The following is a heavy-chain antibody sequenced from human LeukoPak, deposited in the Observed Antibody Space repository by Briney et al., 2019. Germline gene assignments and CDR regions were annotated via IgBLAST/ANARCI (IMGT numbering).Heavy chain of an antibody. CDR3: AKDNVAAAGRYFDY. V-gene: IGHV3-30*18. CDR1: GFTFSNYG. D-gene: IGHD6-13*01. J-gene: IGHJ4*02. Sequence: GGSLRLSCAASGFTFSNYGMHWVRQAPGKGPEWVALISYDGSNKYFADSVKGRFTISRHNSKNTLYLQMHSLRAEDTAVYYCAKDNVAAAGRYFDYWGQGTLVTVSS. CDR2: ISYDGSNK.